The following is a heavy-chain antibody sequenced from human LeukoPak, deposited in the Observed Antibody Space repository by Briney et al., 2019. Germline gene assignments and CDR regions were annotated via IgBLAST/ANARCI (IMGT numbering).Heavy chain of an antibody. CDR2: IFGGGSPS. D-gene: IGHD6-13*01. J-gene: IGHJ5*01. CDR1: GFTFGSYT. Sequence: GGSLRLSCAASGFTFGSYTMSWVRQAPGKGLEWVSGIFGGGSPSYYADSVRGRFTVSRDNSKNIVYLEMSRLRVDDTAMYYCAKALEAAGDSWGQGTLVTVSS. V-gene: IGHV3-23*01. CDR3: AKALEAAGDS.